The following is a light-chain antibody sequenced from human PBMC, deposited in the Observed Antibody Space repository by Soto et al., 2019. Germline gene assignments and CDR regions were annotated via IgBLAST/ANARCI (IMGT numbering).Light chain of an antibody. CDR2: GAS. Sequence: EIVLTQSPGTLSLSPGERATLSCRASQSVSSSYFAWYQQKPGQAPRLLIYGASSRATGIPDRFSSSGSGTDFTLTISRLEPDDFAVYYCHQYDSSPVTFGQGTKVEI. J-gene: IGKJ1*01. CDR3: HQYDSSPVT. CDR1: QSVSSSY. V-gene: IGKV3-20*01.